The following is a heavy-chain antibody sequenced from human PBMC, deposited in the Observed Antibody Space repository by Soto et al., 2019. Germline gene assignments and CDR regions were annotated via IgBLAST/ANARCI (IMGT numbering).Heavy chain of an antibody. Sequence: QVQLVESGGGLVKPGGSLRLSCAASGFTFTDYYMGWIRQAPGKGLEFVLYISSSGNTIYYADSVKGRFTISRDNAKNSLSLQVNSLRAEDTALYYCARNTYTVTADYWGQGTLVTVSS. CDR3: ARNTYTVTADY. V-gene: IGHV3-11*01. D-gene: IGHD4-17*01. J-gene: IGHJ4*02. CDR1: GFTFTDYY. CDR2: ISSSGNTI.